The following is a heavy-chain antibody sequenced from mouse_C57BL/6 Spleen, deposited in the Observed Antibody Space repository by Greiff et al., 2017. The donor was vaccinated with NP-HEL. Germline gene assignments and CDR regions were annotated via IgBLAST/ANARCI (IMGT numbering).Heavy chain of an antibody. CDR2: IHPNSGST. D-gene: IGHD3-3*01. V-gene: IGHV1-64*01. CDR1: GYTFTSYW. J-gene: IGHJ3*01. Sequence: QVQLKQPGAELVKPGASVKLSCKASGYTFTSYWMHWVKQRPGQGLEWIGMIHPNSGSTNYNEKFKSKATLTVDKSSSTAYMQLSSLTSEDSAVYYCASSWDRGFAYWGQGTLVTVSA. CDR3: ASSWDRGFAY.